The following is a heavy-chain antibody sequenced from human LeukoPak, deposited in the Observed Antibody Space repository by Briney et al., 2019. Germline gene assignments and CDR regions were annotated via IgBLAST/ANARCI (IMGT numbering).Heavy chain of an antibody. CDR1: GYTFTSYY. V-gene: IGHV1-46*01. D-gene: IGHD3-10*01. J-gene: IGHJ4*02. Sequence: GGSLRLSCAASGYTFTSYYMHWVRQAPGQGLEWMGIVNPSGGSTSYAQKFQGRVTMTRDTSTSTVYMELSSLRSEDTAVYYCARREYQGEYFDYWGQGTLVTVSS. CDR2: VNPSGGST. CDR3: ARREYQGEYFDY.